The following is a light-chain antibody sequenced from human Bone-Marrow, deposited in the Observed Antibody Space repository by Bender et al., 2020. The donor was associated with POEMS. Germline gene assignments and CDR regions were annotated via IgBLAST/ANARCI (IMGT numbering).Light chain of an antibody. V-gene: IGLV1-36*01. CDR1: SSNIGNHG. Sequence: QSVVTQPPSLSEAPRQRVTISCSGSSSNIGNHGVNWYQHVPGTAPRLLIYSHDQRPSGVPDRFVGSQSGTSASLAISGLQSEDEAHYYCSAWDDSLSGWVFGGGTKLTVL. CDR3: SAWDDSLSGWV. J-gene: IGLJ3*02. CDR2: SHD.